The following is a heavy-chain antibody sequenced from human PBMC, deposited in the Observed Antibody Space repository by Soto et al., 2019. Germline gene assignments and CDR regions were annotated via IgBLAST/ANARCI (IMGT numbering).Heavy chain of an antibody. D-gene: IGHD4-4*01. CDR1: GFTFSDYY. CDR2: ISSSGSTI. J-gene: IGHJ4*02. V-gene: IGHV3-11*01. CDR3: ARDTRPPNYSNYDKDGVNYFDY. Sequence: PGGSLRLSCAASGFTFSDYYMSWIRQAPGKGLEWVSYISSSGSTIYYADSVKGRFTISRDNAKNSLYLQMNSLRAEDTAVYYCARDTRPPNYSNYDKDGVNYFDYWGQGTLVTVSS.